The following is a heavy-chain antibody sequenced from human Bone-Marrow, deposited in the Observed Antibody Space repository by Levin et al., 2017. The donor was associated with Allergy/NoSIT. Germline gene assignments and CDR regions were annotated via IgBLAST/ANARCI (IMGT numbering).Heavy chain of an antibody. D-gene: IGHD2-2*01. Sequence: SCAASGFTFSSYGMHWARQAPGKGLEWVAAIFYDGSNTYYTDSVKGRFTISRDNSKNTLYLQMNSLRGEDTAVYYCAKQKWRGHCTSTSCRVSDFWGQGTLVTVSS. V-gene: IGHV3-30*18. CDR2: IFYDGSNT. J-gene: IGHJ4*02. CDR3: AKQKWRGHCTSTSCRVSDF. CDR1: GFTFSSYG.